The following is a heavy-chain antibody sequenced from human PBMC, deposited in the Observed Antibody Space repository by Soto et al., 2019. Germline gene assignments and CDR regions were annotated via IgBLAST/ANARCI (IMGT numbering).Heavy chain of an antibody. CDR1: GFTLSSYW. CDR2: INTDGSGT. Sequence: EVQLVESGGGLVQPGGFLRLSCAASGFTLSSYWMHWVRQAPGKGLVWVSRINTDGSGTTYADSVKGRFTISRDNAKNTLYLQMNSLRAEDTAVYYCSRQLPTAIRGGSYYSYGMDVWGQGTTVTVSS. D-gene: IGHD2-2*02. J-gene: IGHJ6*02. V-gene: IGHV3-74*01. CDR3: SRQLPTAIRGGSYYSYGMDV.